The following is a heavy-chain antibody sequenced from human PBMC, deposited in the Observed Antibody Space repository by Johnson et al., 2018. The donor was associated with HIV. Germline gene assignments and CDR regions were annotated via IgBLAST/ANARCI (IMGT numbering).Heavy chain of an antibody. CDR2: ISGSGTST. CDR1: GFTFNNFA. D-gene: IGHD5-18*01. J-gene: IGHJ3*02. Sequence: EVQLVESGGGLVQPGGSLRLSCAASGFTFNNFAMSWVRQAPGQGLEWASGISGSGTSTYYADSVKGRFTITRDNSKDTLFLHMNSLRAEDTAVYYCARLPSGYSRDAFHIWGQGTMVTVSS. V-gene: IGHV3-23*04. CDR3: ARLPSGYSRDAFHI.